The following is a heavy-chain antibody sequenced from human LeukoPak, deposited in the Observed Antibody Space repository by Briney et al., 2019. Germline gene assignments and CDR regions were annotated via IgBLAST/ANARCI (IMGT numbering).Heavy chain of an antibody. CDR3: ARGGSYYLDY. CDR2: IYHSGST. Sequence: SETLSLTCAVSGGSISSGGYSWSWIRQPPGKGLEWIGYIYHSGSTYYNPSLKSRVTISVDRSKNQFSLKLSSVTAADTAVYYCARGGSYYLDYWGQGTLVTVSS. D-gene: IGHD1-26*01. CDR1: GGSISSGGYS. V-gene: IGHV4-30-2*01. J-gene: IGHJ4*02.